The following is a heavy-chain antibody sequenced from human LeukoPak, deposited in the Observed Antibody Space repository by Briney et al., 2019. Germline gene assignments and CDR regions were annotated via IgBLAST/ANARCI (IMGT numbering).Heavy chain of an antibody. D-gene: IGHD2-21*02. Sequence: PGGSLRLSCAASGFTVSSNYMSWVRQAPGKGLEWVSVIYSGGSTYYADSVKGRFTISRDNSKNTLYLQMNSLRAEDTAVYYCASTGAYCGDDCYYPAFDIWGQGTMVTVSS. CDR1: GFTVSSNY. CDR2: IYSGGST. J-gene: IGHJ3*02. CDR3: ASTGAYCGDDCYYPAFDI. V-gene: IGHV3-53*01.